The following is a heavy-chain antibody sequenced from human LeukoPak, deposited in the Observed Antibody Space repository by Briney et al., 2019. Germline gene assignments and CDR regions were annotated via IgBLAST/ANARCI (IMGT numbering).Heavy chain of an antibody. D-gene: IGHD3/OR15-3a*01. V-gene: IGHV3-30*02. CDR3: AKSDDFSTLGY. CDR2: IRYDGSNK. J-gene: IGHJ4*02. Sequence: PGGSLRLSCAASGFTFSSYEMNWVRQAPGKGLEWVAFIRYDGSNKYYADSVKGRFTISRDNSKNTLYLQMNSLRAEDTAVYYCAKSDDFSTLGYWGQGTLVTVSS. CDR1: GFTFSSYE.